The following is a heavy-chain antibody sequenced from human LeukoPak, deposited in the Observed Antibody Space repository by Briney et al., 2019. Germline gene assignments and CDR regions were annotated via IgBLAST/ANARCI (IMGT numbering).Heavy chain of an antibody. J-gene: IGHJ6*03. Sequence: GGSLRLSCAAPGFTFSSYWMHWVRQAPGKGLVWVSRINSDGSSTSYADSVKGRFTISRDNAKNTLYLQMNSLRAEDTAVYYCARNPPYSSSWYAIAYYYYYMDVWGKGTTVTISS. CDR1: GFTFSSYW. CDR2: INSDGSST. CDR3: ARNPPYSSSWYAIAYYYYYMDV. D-gene: IGHD6-13*01. V-gene: IGHV3-74*01.